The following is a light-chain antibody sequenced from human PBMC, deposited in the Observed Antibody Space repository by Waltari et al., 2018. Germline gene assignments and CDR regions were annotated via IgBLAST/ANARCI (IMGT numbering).Light chain of an antibody. CDR1: QSVLSNNQNY. CDR2: WAS. Sequence: DFVMTQSPDSLAVSLGERATIHCRSSQSVLSNNQNYLAWYQQKPGQPPKLHIYWASTRASGVPDRFGGSGSGTDFTLTISSLQAEDVAVYYCQQHHSAPLTFGGGTKVEI. V-gene: IGKV4-1*01. CDR3: QQHHSAPLT. J-gene: IGKJ4*01.